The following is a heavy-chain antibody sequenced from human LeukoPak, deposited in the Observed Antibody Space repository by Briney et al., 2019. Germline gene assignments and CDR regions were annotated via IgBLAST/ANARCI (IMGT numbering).Heavy chain of an antibody. J-gene: IGHJ6*02. D-gene: IGHD3-3*01. CDR2: INSDGSST. CDR1: GFTFSSYW. CDR3: ARGGSRYYDLGMV. V-gene: IGHV3-74*01. Sequence: GGSLRLSCAASGFTFSSYWMHWVRQAPGKGLVWVSRINSDGSSTSYADSVKGRFTISRDNAKNTLYLQVNSLRAEDTAVYYCARGGSRYYDLGMVWGQGTTVTVSS.